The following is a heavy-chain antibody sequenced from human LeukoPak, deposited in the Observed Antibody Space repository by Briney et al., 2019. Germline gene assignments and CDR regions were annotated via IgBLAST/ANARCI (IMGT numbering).Heavy chain of an antibody. V-gene: IGHV3-23*01. J-gene: IGHJ4*02. CDR2: ISGSGGAT. CDR3: ARSILEYSSSSADY. Sequence: GGSLRLSCSASGFTFSSYAMSWVRQAPGKGPEWVSAISGSGGATTTADAVKGRFTISRDNSKNTLYLQMNSLRAEDTAVYYCARSILEYSSSSADYWGQGTLVTVSS. CDR1: GFTFSSYA. D-gene: IGHD6-6*01.